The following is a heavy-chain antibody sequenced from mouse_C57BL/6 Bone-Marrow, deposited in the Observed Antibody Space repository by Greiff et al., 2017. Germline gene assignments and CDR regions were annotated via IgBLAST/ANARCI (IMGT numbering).Heavy chain of an antibody. CDR1: GFTFSSYA. V-gene: IGHV5-9-1*02. D-gene: IGHD1-1*01. J-gene: IGHJ4*01. CDR2: ISSGGDYI. CDR3: TREDYYGSYAMDY. Sequence: EVMLVESGEGLVKPGGSLKLSCAASGFTFSSYAMSWVRQTPEKRLEWVAYISSGGDYIYYADTVKGRFTISRDNARNTLYLQMSSLKSADTAMYYCTREDYYGSYAMDYWGQGTSVTVSS.